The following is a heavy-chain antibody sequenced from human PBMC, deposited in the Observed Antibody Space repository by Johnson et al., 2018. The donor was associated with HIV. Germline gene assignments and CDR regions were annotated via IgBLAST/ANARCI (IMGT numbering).Heavy chain of an antibody. CDR3: ARTRMGVFDI. Sequence: VQLVESGGGLIQPGGSLRLSCAASGFTFSSYSMHWVRQAPGKGLEWVSTIYSGGSTYYADSVKGRFTIFRDNGKNMLYVQMNSLRAEDSAVYYCARTRMGVFDIWGQGTMVTISS. D-gene: IGHD2-8*01. CDR1: GFTFSSYS. J-gene: IGHJ3*02. V-gene: IGHV3-66*01. CDR2: IYSGGST.